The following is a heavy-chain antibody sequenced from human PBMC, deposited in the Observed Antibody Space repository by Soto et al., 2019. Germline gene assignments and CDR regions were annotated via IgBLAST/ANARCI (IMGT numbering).Heavy chain of an antibody. CDR1: GFTFTSSA. V-gene: IGHV1-58*01. CDR2: IVVGSGNT. CDR3: AAVPCNSTSCLWAFDP. D-gene: IGHD2-2*01. Sequence: SVKVSCKASGFTFTSSAVQWVRQARGQRLEWIGWIVVGSGNTNYAQKFQERVTITRDMSTSTAYMELSSLRSEDTAVYYCAAVPCNSTSCLWAFDPWGQGTLVTVSS. J-gene: IGHJ5*02.